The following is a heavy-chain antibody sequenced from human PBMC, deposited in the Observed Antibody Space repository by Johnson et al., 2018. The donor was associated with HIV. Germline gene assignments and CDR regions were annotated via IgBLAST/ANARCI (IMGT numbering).Heavy chain of an antibody. CDR1: GFTFSSYW. Sequence: VQLVESGGGLVQPGGSLRLSCAASGFTFSSYWMSWVRQAPGKGLEWVANIKQDGSNKYYAASVKGRFTISRDNSKNTLYLQMNSLRAEDTAVYYCATPRSEYQPDDAFDIWGQGTMVTVSS. J-gene: IGHJ3*02. D-gene: IGHD2-2*01. CDR3: ATPRSEYQPDDAFDI. CDR2: IKQDGSNK. V-gene: IGHV3-7*02.